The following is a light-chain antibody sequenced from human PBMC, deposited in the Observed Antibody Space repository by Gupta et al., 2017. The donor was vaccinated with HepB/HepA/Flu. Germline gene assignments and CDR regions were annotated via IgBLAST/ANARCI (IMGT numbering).Light chain of an antibody. CDR3: SSFASTNTDV. V-gene: IGLV2-14*03. J-gene: IGLJ1*01. CDR1: NSDVGGYNY. CDR2: DVN. Sequence: QSALTQPPSVSASPLQSISISCTGSNSDVGGYNYVSWHQHYPGKAPKLIIYDVNNRPSGISDRFSGSKSGNTASLIISGLQADDEADYYRSSFASTNTDVLGSGTKVNVL.